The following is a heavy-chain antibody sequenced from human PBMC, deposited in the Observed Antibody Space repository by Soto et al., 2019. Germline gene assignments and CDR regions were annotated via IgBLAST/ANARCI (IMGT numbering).Heavy chain of an antibody. D-gene: IGHD3-22*01. Sequence: SETLSLTCAAYGGSFSGYYWSWIRQPPGKGLEWIGEINHSGSTNYNPSLKSRVTISVDTSKNQFSLKLSSVTAADTAVYYCAKYYYDSSGYYYSGHWGQGTLVTVSS. CDR1: GGSFSGYY. CDR2: INHSGST. CDR3: AKYYYDSSGYYYSGH. J-gene: IGHJ4*02. V-gene: IGHV4-34*01.